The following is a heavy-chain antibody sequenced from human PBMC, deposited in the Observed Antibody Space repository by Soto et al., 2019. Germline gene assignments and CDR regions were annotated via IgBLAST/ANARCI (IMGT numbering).Heavy chain of an antibody. CDR3: ARDMTAVTIYGMDV. D-gene: IGHD4-17*01. Sequence: LRLSCAASGFTFSNFAIHWVRQAPGKGLEWVAIISYDGSDKYYADSVKGRFTISRDNSKNTLYLQMNSLRPEDTAVYFCARDMTAVTIYGMDVWGQGTTVTVSS. V-gene: IGHV3-30*01. CDR1: GFTFSNFA. J-gene: IGHJ6*02. CDR2: ISYDGSDK.